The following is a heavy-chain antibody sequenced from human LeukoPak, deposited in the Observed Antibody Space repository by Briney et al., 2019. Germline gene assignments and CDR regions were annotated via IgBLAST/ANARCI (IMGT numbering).Heavy chain of an antibody. Sequence: SETLSLTCTVSDYSISGTYYWGWIRQPPGKGLEWIGEINHSGSTNYNPSLKSRVTISVDTSKNQFSLKLSSVTAADTAVYYCARPGGYSSSSDYWGQGTLVTVSS. J-gene: IGHJ4*02. CDR3: ARPGGYSSSSDY. D-gene: IGHD6-13*01. V-gene: IGHV4-34*01. CDR2: INHSGST. CDR1: DYSISGTYY.